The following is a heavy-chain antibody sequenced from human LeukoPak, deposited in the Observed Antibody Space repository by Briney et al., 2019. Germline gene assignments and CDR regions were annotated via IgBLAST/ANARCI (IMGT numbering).Heavy chain of an antibody. Sequence: SETLSLTCTVSSGSISSYYWSWIRQPPGKGLEWIGYIYYSGSTNYNPSLKSRVTISVDTSKNQFSLKLSSVTAADTAVYYCARSRGDYYDSSGYPNFDYWGQGTLVTVSS. CDR3: ARSRGDYYDSSGYPNFDY. J-gene: IGHJ4*02. CDR1: SGSISSYY. V-gene: IGHV4-59*01. CDR2: IYYSGST. D-gene: IGHD3-22*01.